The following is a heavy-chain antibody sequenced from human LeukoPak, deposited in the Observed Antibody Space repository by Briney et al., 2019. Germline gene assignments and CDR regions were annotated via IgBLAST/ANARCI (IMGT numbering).Heavy chain of an antibody. CDR1: GYSFTSYW. J-gene: IGHJ4*02. CDR3: ARQIDGYNSGFDY. D-gene: IGHD5-24*01. V-gene: IGHV5-51*01. CDR2: IFPGDSDT. Sequence: GESLKISCKGSGYSFTSYWIGWVRQMPGKGLEWMGIIFPGDSDTRYSPSFQGQVTISSDKSISTAYLQWSSLKAPDTAMYYCARQIDGYNSGFDYWGQGTLVTVSS.